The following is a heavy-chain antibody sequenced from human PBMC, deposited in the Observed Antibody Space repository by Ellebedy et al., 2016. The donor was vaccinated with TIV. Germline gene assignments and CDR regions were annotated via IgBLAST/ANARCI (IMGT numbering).Heavy chain of an antibody. J-gene: IGHJ4*02. Sequence: PGGSLRLSCAASGFTFSSYWMHWVRQAPGKGLVWVSRINTDGRTIDYADSVKGRFIISRDNSKKTLYLQMNSLRAEDTAVYYCAKGRGGGSDSSAPRYYFDYWGLGTLVTVSS. V-gene: IGHV3-74*01. CDR1: GFTFSSYW. D-gene: IGHD3-22*01. CDR2: INTDGRTI. CDR3: AKGRGGGSDSSAPRYYFDY.